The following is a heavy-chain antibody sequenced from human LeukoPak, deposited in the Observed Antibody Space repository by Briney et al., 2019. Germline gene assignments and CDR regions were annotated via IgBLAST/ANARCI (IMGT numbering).Heavy chain of an antibody. CDR3: ARAGPPTMYYYDLDAFDI. CDR1: GFTFSGYA. V-gene: IGHV3-23*01. Sequence: EGSLRLSCAASGFTFSGYAMSWVRQAPGKGLECGSIISGSGDSTYYADSVKGRFTIFRDNSKNTLFLQINSLRAEDTAVYYCARAGPPTMYYYDLDAFDIWGQGTMVTVSS. D-gene: IGHD3-22*01. CDR2: ISGSGDST. J-gene: IGHJ3*02.